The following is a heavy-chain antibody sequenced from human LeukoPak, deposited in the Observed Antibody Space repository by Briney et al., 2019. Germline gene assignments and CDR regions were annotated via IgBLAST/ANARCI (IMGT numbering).Heavy chain of an antibody. V-gene: IGHV3-7*01. CDR1: GFTFSNFW. CDR2: INRDGSEK. Sequence: GGSLRLSCAASGFTFSNFWMGWARQGPEKGLQWVASINRDGSEKHPVDSVKGRFTISRDNAKNSVFLEMNSLRAEDTAVYYCARNGVGATNDYWGQGTLVTVSS. J-gene: IGHJ4*02. D-gene: IGHD1-26*01. CDR3: ARNGVGATNDY.